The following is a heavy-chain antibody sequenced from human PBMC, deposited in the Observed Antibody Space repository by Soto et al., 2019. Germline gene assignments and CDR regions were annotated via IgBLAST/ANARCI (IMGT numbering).Heavy chain of an antibody. CDR3: VRDGCSSGSCYSYWFDP. D-gene: IGHD2-15*01. CDR2: IKQDGSEE. CDR1: GFTFSSYW. V-gene: IGHV3-7*05. J-gene: IGHJ5*02. Sequence: ESGGGLVQPGGSLRLSCAASGFTFSSYWMSWVRQAPGKGLEWVANIKQDGSEEYYVDSVNGRFTISRDNTKNSLYLQMNSLRVEDTAVYYCVRDGCSSGSCYSYWFDPWGQGTLVTVSS.